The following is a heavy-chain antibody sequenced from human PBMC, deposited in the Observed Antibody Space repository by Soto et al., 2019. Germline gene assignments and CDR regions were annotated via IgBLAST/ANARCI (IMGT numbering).Heavy chain of an antibody. Sequence: GGSLRLSCAASGFTFSSYWMHWVRQAPGKGLVWVSGINGDGSSTSYTDSVKGRFTISRDNAKNTLYLQMNSLRAEDTAVYYCARSSSSWYYYYYMDVWGKGTTVTVSS. D-gene: IGHD6-13*01. CDR3: ARSSSSWYYYYYMDV. V-gene: IGHV3-74*01. J-gene: IGHJ6*03. CDR2: INGDGSST. CDR1: GFTFSSYW.